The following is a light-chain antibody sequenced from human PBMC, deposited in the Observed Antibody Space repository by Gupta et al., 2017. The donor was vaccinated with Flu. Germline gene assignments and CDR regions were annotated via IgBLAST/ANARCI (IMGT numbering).Light chain of an antibody. CDR2: GNS. V-gene: IGLV1-40*01. J-gene: IGLJ1*01. Sequence: TISCTGSSSNIGAGYDVHWYQQLPGTAPKLLIYGNSNRPSGVPDRFSGSKSGTSASLAITGLQAEDEADYYCQSYDSSLSARYVFGTGTKVTVL. CDR3: QSYDSSLSARYV. CDR1: SSNIGAGYD.